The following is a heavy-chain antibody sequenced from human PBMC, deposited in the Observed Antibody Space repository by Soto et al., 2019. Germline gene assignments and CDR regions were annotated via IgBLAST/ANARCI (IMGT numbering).Heavy chain of an antibody. V-gene: IGHV3-11*05. Sequence: GGSLRLSCAASGFTFSVYYISWICQAPGKGLEWVSYMSSSSSYTNYADSVKGRFTISRDNAKNSLYLQMNSLRAEDTAVYYCARDLGYSGSYLFDYWGQGTLVTVSS. D-gene: IGHD1-26*01. J-gene: IGHJ4*02. CDR1: GFTFSVYY. CDR2: MSSSSSYT. CDR3: ARDLGYSGSYLFDY.